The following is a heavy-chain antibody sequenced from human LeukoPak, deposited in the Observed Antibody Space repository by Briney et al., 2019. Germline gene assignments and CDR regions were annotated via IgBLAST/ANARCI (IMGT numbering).Heavy chain of an antibody. CDR1: GGTFSSYA. J-gene: IGHJ6*02. CDR3: ARDNMDVLRYFDWSLMGYYYYGMDV. V-gene: IGHV1-69*04. CDR2: IIPILGIA. D-gene: IGHD3-9*01. Sequence: GASVKVSCKASGGTFSSYAITWVRQAPGQGLEWMGRIIPILGIANYAQKFQGRVTITADKSTSTAYMELSSLRSEDTAVYYCARDNMDVLRYFDWSLMGYYYYGMDVWGQGATVTVSS.